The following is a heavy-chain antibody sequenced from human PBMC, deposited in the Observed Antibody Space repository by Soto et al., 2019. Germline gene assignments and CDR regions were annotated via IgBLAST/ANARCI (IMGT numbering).Heavy chain of an antibody. J-gene: IGHJ6*02. CDR1: GYTLTSYG. CDR3: ARSDIVVVPAAMRLEEYYYGMDV. D-gene: IGHD2-2*01. Sequence: GASVKVSCKASGYTLTSYGISWVRQAPGQGLEWMGWISAYNGNTNYAQKLQGRVTMTTDTSTSTAYMELRSLRSDDTAVYYCARSDIVVVPAAMRLEEYYYGMDVWGQGTTVTVSS. CDR2: ISAYNGNT. V-gene: IGHV1-18*01.